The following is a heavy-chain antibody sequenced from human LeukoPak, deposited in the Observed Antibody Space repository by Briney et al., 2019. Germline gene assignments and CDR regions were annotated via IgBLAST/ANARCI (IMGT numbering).Heavy chain of an antibody. CDR2: MSFDVNNK. CDR3: AKIGIAAAAPDY. V-gene: IGHV3-30*04. D-gene: IGHD6-13*01. J-gene: IGHJ4*02. Sequence: GGSLRLSCATSGFTFSSYAFHWVRQAPGKGLEWVATMSFDVNNKYYADSVGGRFTISRDNSKNTLYLQMNSLRAEDTAVYYCAKIGIAAAAPDYWGQGTLVTVSS. CDR1: GFTFSSYA.